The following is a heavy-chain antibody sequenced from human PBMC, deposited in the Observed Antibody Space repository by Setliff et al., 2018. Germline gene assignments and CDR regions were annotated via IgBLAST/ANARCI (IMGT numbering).Heavy chain of an antibody. Sequence: GGSLRLSCAASGFPFSIYSMHWVRQAPGKGLEWVAVILDDGVKKYHADSVKGRFTISRDNSKNTLYLQMNSLRPEDTAVYYCARTCSGSGCYAGLESWGQGTPVTVSS. V-gene: IGHV3-30*03. D-gene: IGHD2-15*01. CDR1: GFPFSIYS. CDR3: ARTCSGSGCYAGLES. CDR2: ILDDGVKK. J-gene: IGHJ4*02.